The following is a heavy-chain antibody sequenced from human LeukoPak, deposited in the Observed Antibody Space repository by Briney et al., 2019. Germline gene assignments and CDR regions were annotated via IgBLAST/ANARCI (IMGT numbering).Heavy chain of an antibody. Sequence: GGPLRLSCVASGFTVSSYHMTWVRQAPGKGLEWVSVMYSADTTFYADSVRGRITISRHNSKNTLYLQMNSLRAEDTAVYYCARGGGSIDYWGQGTLVTVSS. CDR2: MYSADTT. CDR3: ARGGGSIDY. D-gene: IGHD2-15*01. J-gene: IGHJ4*02. V-gene: IGHV3-53*04. CDR1: GFTVSSYH.